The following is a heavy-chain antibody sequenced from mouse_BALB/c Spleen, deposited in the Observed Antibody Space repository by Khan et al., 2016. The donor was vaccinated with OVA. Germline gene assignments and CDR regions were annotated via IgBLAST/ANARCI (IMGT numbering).Heavy chain of an antibody. CDR1: GYTFTDYN. CDR3: ARSRRYDGNYFDY. D-gene: IGHD2-14*01. V-gene: IGHV1-18*01. CDR2: FNPNNGGT. J-gene: IGHJ2*01. Sequence: VQLKQSGPELVKPGASVKIPCKASGYTFTDYNMDWVKQSHGKSLEWIGDFNPNNGGTIYNQKFKGKATLTVDKSSSTAYMELRSLTSEDTAVYYCARSRRYDGNYFDYWGQGTTLTVSS.